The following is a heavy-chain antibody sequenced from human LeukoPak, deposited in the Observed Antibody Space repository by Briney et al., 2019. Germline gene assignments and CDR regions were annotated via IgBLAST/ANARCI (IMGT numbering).Heavy chain of an antibody. CDR3: ARDTDYYDSSGYSPSPFDSFDY. J-gene: IGHJ4*02. CDR1: GCTFSSYS. V-gene: IGHV1-69*04. CDR2: IIPNHGIA. Sequence: PVKVSCKASGCTFSSYSISWVRQAPGQGLEWMGRIIPNHGIANYAQKFQGRVTITADKSTSTAYMELSSLRSEDTAVYYCARDTDYYDSSGYSPSPFDSFDYWGQGTLVTVSS. D-gene: IGHD3-22*01.